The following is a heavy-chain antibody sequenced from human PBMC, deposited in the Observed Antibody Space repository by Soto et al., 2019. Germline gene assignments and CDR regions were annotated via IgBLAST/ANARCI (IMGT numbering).Heavy chain of an antibody. Sequence: GGSLRLSCAASGFAFSDYYMSWIRQAPGKGLEWISYISTSTSYTNYADSVKGRFTISRDNAQKLVYLQMNNLRAEDTAVYYCAGRQAARNWFDPWGNGTLVTVSS. CDR1: GFAFSDYY. CDR3: AGRQAARNWFDP. CDR2: ISTSTSYT. J-gene: IGHJ5*02. D-gene: IGHD2-15*01. V-gene: IGHV3-11*06.